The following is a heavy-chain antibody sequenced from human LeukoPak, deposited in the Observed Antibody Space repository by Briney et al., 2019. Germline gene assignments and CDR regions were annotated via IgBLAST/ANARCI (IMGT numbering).Heavy chain of an antibody. CDR3: ASAALGYCSGGSCVENWFDP. V-gene: IGHV1-69*04. CDR1: GGTFSSYA. Sequence: SVKVSCKSSGGTFSSYAISWVRQAPGQGLEWMGRIIPILGIANYAQKFQGRVTITADKSTTTAYMELSSLRSEDTAVYYCASAALGYCSGGSCVENWFDPWGQGTLVTISS. D-gene: IGHD2-15*01. J-gene: IGHJ5*02. CDR2: IIPILGIA.